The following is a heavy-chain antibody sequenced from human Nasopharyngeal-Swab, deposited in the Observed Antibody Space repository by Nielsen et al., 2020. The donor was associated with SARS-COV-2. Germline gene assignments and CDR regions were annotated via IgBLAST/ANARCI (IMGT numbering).Heavy chain of an antibody. CDR2: IIPIFGTA. D-gene: IGHD1-26*01. CDR3: AKDLGSGSYRYFQH. Sequence: SVKVSCKASGGTFSSYAISWVRQAPGQGLEWMGGIIPIFGTANYAQKFQGRVTITADKSTSTAYMELSSLRSEDTAVYYCAKDLGSGSYRYFQHWGQGTLVTVSS. V-gene: IGHV1-69*06. CDR1: GGTFSSYA. J-gene: IGHJ1*01.